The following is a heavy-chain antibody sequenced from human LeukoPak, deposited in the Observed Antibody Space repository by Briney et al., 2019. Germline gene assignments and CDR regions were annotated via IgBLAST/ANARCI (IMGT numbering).Heavy chain of an antibody. CDR2: IYYSGST. D-gene: IGHD3-10*01. J-gene: IGHJ5*02. V-gene: IGHV4-39*07. Sequence: SETLSLTCTVSGDSISSSSFYWGWIRQPPGKGLEWIGSIYYSGSTYYDPSLKSRVTISVAKSKNQFSLKLSSVTAADTAVYYCARDHHYGSGSYYHNWFDPWGQGALVTVSS. CDR1: GDSISSSSFY. CDR3: ARDHHYGSGSYYHNWFDP.